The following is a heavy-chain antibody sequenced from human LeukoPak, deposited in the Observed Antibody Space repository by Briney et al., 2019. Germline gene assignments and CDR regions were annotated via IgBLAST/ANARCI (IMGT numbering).Heavy chain of an antibody. CDR3: ARYKGYYDSSGYSPYYYYGMDV. Sequence: SETLSLTCTVSGGSISSGGYYWSWIRQPPGKGLEWIGYIYHSGSTYYNPSLKSRVTISVDRSKNQFSLKLSSVTAADTAVYYCARYKGYYDSSGYSPYYYYGMDVWGQGTTVTVSS. CDR1: GGSISSGGYY. CDR2: IYHSGST. J-gene: IGHJ6*02. V-gene: IGHV4-30-2*02. D-gene: IGHD3-22*01.